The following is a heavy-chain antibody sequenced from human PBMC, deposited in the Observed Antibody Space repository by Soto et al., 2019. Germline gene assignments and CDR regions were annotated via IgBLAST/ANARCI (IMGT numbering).Heavy chain of an antibody. J-gene: IGHJ3*02. CDR3: AKGDYYDSSDHRHDVFNI. D-gene: IGHD3-22*01. V-gene: IGHV3-30*18. CDR2: ISYDEKNK. Sequence: QVQLVESGGGVVQPGRSLRLSCAASGFNFNIYGIHWVRQAPGKGLEWVAVISYDEKNKYYADSVKGRFTISRDNSKNPLDLQMNSLRAEDTAVYYCAKGDYYDSSDHRHDVFNIWGQGTMVTVSS. CDR1: GFNFNIYG.